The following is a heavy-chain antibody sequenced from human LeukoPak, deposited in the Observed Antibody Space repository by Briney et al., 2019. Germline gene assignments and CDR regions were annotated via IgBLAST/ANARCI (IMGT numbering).Heavy chain of an antibody. CDR2: IGTNGGNT. CDR1: GFSFSSYA. V-gene: IGHV3-64*01. Sequence: GGSLRLSCAASGFSFSSYAMHWVRQAPGKGLEYVSAIGTNGGNTYYANSVKGRFTISRDNPENTLYLQMNSLRVEDTAVYYCAKDGRECSGETCRSYYYHYGMDVWGRGTTVTVSS. D-gene: IGHD2-15*01. J-gene: IGHJ6*02. CDR3: AKDGRECSGETCRSYYYHYGMDV.